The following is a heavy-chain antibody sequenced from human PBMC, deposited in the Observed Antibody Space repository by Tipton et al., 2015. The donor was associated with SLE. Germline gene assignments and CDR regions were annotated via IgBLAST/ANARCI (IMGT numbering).Heavy chain of an antibody. V-gene: IGHV3-9*01. CDR1: GFTFDDYA. Sequence: SLRLSCAASGFTFDDYAMHWVRQTPGKGLEWVSGISWNSDTKDYADSVKGRFTISRDSAKKSLYLQMNSLRPEDTALYYCARDTYLDLMLTFAGAVLEYWGQGTLVTVSS. CDR3: ARDTYLDLMLTFAGAVLEY. D-gene: IGHD3-16*01. J-gene: IGHJ4*02. CDR2: ISWNSDTK.